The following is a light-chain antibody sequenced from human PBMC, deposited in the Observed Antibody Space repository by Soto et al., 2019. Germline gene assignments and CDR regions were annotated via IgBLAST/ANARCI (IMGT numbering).Light chain of an antibody. CDR3: QQFNSYPLFT. J-gene: IGKJ3*01. V-gene: IGKV1-13*02. CDR2: DAS. CDR1: QGISSA. Sequence: AIQLTQSPSSLSASVGDRVTITCRASQGISSALAWYQQKPGKAPKLLIYDASSLESGVPSRFSGSAYGTDFTLTISSLQPEDFATYYCQQFNSYPLFTFGPGTKVDIK.